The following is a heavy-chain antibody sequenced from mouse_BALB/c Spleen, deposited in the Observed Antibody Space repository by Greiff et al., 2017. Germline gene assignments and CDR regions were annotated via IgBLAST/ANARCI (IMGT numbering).Heavy chain of an antibody. V-gene: IGHV3-2*02. CDR3: ARSTMITTAWFAY. D-gene: IGHD2-4*01. CDR2: ISYSGST. CDR1: GYSITSDYA. Sequence: DVKLQESGPGLVKPSQSLSLTCTVTGYSITSDYAWNWIRQFPGNKLEWMGYISYSGSTSYNPSLKSRISITRDTSKNQFFLQLNSVTTEDTATYYCARSTMITTAWFAYWGQGTLVTVSA. J-gene: IGHJ3*01.